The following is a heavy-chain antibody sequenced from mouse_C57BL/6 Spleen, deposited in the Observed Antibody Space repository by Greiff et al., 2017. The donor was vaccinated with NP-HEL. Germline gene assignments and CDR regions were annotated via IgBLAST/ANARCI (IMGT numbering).Heavy chain of an antibody. CDR3: AREGDYSNLPFAY. CDR2: IHPNSGST. CDR1: GYTFTSYW. J-gene: IGHJ3*01. Sequence: QVQLQQPGAELVKPGASVKLSCKASGYTFTSYWMHWVKQRPGQGLEWIGMIHPNSGSTNYNEKFKSKATLTVDKSSSTAYMQLSSLTSEDSAVYYCAREGDYSNLPFAYWGQGTLVTVSA. V-gene: IGHV1-64*01. D-gene: IGHD2-5*01.